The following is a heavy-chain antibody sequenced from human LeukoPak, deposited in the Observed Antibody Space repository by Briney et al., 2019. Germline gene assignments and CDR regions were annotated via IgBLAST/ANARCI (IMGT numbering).Heavy chain of an antibody. J-gene: IGHJ4*02. CDR1: GYTFTSYG. Sequence: ASVKVSCKTSGYTFTSYGLSWVRHATGQGREWMGWMNPNSGNTGYAQKFQGRDTMTRNTSISTAYMELSRLRSQDTAVYYCARAFEDIVVVPAANDYWCQGTLVTVSS. CDR2: MNPNSGNT. D-gene: IGHD2-2*01. V-gene: IGHV1-8*02. CDR3: ARAFEDIVVVPAANDY.